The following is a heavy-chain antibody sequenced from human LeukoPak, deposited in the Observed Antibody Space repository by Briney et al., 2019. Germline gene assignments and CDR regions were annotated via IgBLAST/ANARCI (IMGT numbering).Heavy chain of an antibody. CDR1: GFTFSSYG. J-gene: IGHJ4*02. CDR2: IRYDGSNK. Sequence: GGSLRLSCAASGFTFSSYGMHWVRQAPGKGLEWVAFIRYDGSNKYYADSVKGRFTISRDNSKNTLYLQMNSLRAEDTALYYCAKGAESLSGGSYYWGQGTLVTVSS. V-gene: IGHV3-30*02. CDR3: AKGAESLSGGSYY. D-gene: IGHD2-15*01.